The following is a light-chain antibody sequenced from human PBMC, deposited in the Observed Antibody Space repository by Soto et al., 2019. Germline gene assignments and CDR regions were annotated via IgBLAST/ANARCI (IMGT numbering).Light chain of an antibody. V-gene: IGLV6-57*03. Sequence: NFMLTQPHSVSESPGKTVTISCTRSSGSIASSYVQWYQQRPGSAPTTVIYEHYQRPSGVPDRFSGSIDSSSNSASLTISGLKNEDEADYYCQSSQSSYVVFGGGTKLTVL. CDR1: SGSIASSY. CDR2: EHY. J-gene: IGLJ2*01. CDR3: QSSQSSYVV.